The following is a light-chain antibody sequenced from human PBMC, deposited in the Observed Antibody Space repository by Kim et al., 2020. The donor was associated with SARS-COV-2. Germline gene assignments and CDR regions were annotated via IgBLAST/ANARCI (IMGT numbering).Light chain of an antibody. Sequence: SPGEGDTLSCRASQSVSSSYFAWYQQKPGQAPRLLIYGASSRATGIPDRFSGSGSGTDFTLTINRLEPEDFAVYYCQQYGSSPGTFGGGTKVDIK. V-gene: IGKV3-20*01. CDR2: GAS. CDR1: QSVSSSY. CDR3: QQYGSSPGT. J-gene: IGKJ4*01.